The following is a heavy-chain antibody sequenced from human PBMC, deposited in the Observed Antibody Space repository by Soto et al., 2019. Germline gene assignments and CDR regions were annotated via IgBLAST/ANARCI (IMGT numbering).Heavy chain of an antibody. V-gene: IGHV3-21*01. D-gene: IGHD6-13*01. J-gene: IGHJ4*02. CDR1: AFTFSSYR. CDR2: VSSSSSYI. Sequence: GSLRLSCAASAFTFSSYRMQWVRQAPGKGLEWVSSVSSSSSYIYYADSVKGRFTISRDNAKKSLYLQMNSLRAEDTAVYYCAKISEAGSFFDYWGQGTLVTVSS. CDR3: AKISEAGSFFDY.